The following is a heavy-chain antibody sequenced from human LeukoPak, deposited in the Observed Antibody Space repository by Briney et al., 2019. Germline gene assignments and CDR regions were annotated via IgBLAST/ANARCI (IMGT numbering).Heavy chain of an antibody. D-gene: IGHD2/OR15-2a*01. CDR3: ARDRGQPLLSLGPYLDY. Sequence: PSETLSLTCTVSGGSISSYYWSWIRQPPGKGLEWIGYIYYSGSTNYNPSLKSRVTISVDTSKNQFSLKLSSVTAADTAVYYCARDRGQPLLSLGPYLDYWGQGTLVTVSS. CDR1: GGSISSYY. V-gene: IGHV4-59*01. J-gene: IGHJ4*02. CDR2: IYYSGST.